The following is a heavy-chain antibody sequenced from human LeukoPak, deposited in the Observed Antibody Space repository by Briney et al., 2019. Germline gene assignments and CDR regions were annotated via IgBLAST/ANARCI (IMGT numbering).Heavy chain of an antibody. V-gene: IGHV4-34*01. CDR3: ARLESGSHFDY. J-gene: IGHJ4*02. CDR1: GGSFRGYY. Sequence: SETLSLTCAVYGGSFRGYYWSWIRQPPGKGLEWIGEINHSGSTNYNPSLKSRVTISVDTSKNQFSLKLSSVTAADTAVYYCARLESGSHFDYWGQGTLVTVSS. D-gene: IGHD1-26*01. CDR2: INHSGST.